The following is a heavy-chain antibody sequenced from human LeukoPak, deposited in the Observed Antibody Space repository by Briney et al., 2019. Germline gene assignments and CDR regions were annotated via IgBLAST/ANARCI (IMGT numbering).Heavy chain of an antibody. CDR3: AKGSRDSSGWYRDY. CDR2: ISSSSSYI. CDR1: GFTFSSYS. Sequence: PGGSLRLSCAASGFTFSSYSMNWVRQAPGKGLEWVSSISSSSSYIYYADSVKGRFTISRDNAKNSLYLQMNSLRAEDTAVYYCAKGSRDSSGWYRDYWGQGTLVTVSS. V-gene: IGHV3-21*04. J-gene: IGHJ4*02. D-gene: IGHD6-19*01.